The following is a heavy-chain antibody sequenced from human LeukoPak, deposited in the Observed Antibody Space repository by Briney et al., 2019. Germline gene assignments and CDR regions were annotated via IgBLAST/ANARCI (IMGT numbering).Heavy chain of an antibody. V-gene: IGHV3-48*02. J-gene: IGHJ4*02. CDR3: ASSGSYGFDY. CDR1: GFTFSSCA. D-gene: IGHD1-26*01. CDR2: ITASGTAM. Sequence: GGSLRLSCEASGFTFSSCAMNWVRQAPGKGLEWVSHITASGTAMFYADSVKGRFTISRDNAKNSLYLQMNSLRDGDTAVYYCASSGSYGFDYWGQGTLVTVSS.